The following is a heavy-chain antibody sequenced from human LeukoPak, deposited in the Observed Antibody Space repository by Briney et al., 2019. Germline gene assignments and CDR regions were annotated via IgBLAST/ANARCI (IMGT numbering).Heavy chain of an antibody. V-gene: IGHV3-30*18. CDR1: GFTFSSYG. CDR2: ISYDGSNK. J-gene: IGHJ4*02. CDR3: AKAHYYDSSGYDVDY. Sequence: PGGSLRLSCAASGFTFSSYGMHWVRQAPGKGLEWVAVISYDGSNKYYADSVKGRFTISRDNSKNTLYLQMNSLRAEDTAVCYCAKAHYYDSSGYDVDYWGQGTLVTVSS. D-gene: IGHD3-22*01.